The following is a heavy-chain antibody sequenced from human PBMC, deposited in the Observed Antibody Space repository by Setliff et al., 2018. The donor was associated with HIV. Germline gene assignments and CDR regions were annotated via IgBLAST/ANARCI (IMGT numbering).Heavy chain of an antibody. CDR2: INPNSGGT. V-gene: IGHV1-2*06. CDR3: ASDIAVIPAASQVGGFDI. Sequence: ASVKVSCKASGYTFTDYYIHWVRQAPGQGLEWMGRINPNSGGTNYAQKFQGRVTITRDTSISTTYMELSRLTSDDTAVYYRASDIAVIPAASQVGGFDIWGQGTMVTVSS. J-gene: IGHJ3*02. CDR1: GYTFTDYY. D-gene: IGHD2-2*01.